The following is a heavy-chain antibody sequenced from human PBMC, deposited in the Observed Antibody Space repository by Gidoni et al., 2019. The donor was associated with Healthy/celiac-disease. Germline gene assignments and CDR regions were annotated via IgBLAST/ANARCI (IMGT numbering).Heavy chain of an antibody. Sequence: QVQLVESGGGVVQPGRSLRLSCAASGFTFSSYGMHWVRQAPGKGLEWVAVIWYDGSNKYYADSVKGRFTISRDNSKNTLYRQMNSLRAEDTAVYYCARDLGIMITYWAFDIWGQGTMVTVSS. CDR2: IWYDGSNK. J-gene: IGHJ3*02. CDR1: GFTFSSYG. D-gene: IGHD3-16*01. CDR3: ARDLGIMITYWAFDI. V-gene: IGHV3-33*01.